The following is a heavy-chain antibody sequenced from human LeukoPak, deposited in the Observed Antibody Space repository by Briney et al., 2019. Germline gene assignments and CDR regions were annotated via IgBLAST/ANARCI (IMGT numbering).Heavy chain of an antibody. J-gene: IGHJ4*02. CDR1: GGSFSGYY. D-gene: IGHD6-19*01. Sequence: SETLSLTCAVYGGSFSGYYWSWIRQPPGKGLEWIGEINHSGSTNYNPSLKSRVTISVDTSKNQFSLKLSSVTAADTAVYYCARSSGCYRGYFDYWGQGTLVTVSS. CDR3: ARSSGCYRGYFDY. V-gene: IGHV4-34*01. CDR2: INHSGST.